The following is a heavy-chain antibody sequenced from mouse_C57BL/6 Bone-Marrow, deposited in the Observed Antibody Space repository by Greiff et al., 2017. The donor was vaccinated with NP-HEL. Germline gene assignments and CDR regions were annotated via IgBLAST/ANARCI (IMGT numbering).Heavy chain of an antibody. CDR2: IYPGRGNT. Sequence: QVQLQQSGPELVKPGASVKISCKASGYSFTSYYIHWVKQRPGQGLEWIGWIYPGRGNTKYNEKFKGKATLTADTSSSTAYMQLSSLTAEDSAVYYGARGGSSGYGVAYWGQGTLVTVSA. D-gene: IGHD3-2*02. CDR1: GYSFTSYY. V-gene: IGHV1-66*01. CDR3: ARGGSSGYGVAY. J-gene: IGHJ3*01.